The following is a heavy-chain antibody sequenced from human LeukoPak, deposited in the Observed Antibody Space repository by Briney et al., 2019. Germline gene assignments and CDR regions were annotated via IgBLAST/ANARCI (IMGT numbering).Heavy chain of an antibody. CDR3: ARLYVSGWYDGDY. D-gene: IGHD6-19*01. Sequence: SETLSLTCTVSGDSMSGHFWSCIRQPPGKGLEWIGYVYYSGSTYYNPSLKSRLTMSVDTSKNHFSLRLSSVTAADTAVYYCARLYVSGWYDGDYWGQGTLVTVSS. J-gene: IGHJ4*02. CDR2: VYYSGST. V-gene: IGHV4-59*08. CDR1: GDSMSGHF.